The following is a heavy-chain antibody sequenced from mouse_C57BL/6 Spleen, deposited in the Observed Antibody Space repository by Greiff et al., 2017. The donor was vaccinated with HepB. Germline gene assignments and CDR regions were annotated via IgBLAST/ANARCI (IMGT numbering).Heavy chain of an antibody. CDR1: GYTFTSYW. V-gene: IGHV1-69*01. Sequence: VQLQQSGAELVMPGASVKLSCKASGYTFTSYWMHWVKQRPGQGLEWIGEIDPSDSYTNYNQKFKGKSTLTVDKSSSTAYMQLSSLTSEDSAVYYCALGREDYFVYWGQGTTLTVSS. CDR3: ALGREDYFVY. CDR2: IDPSDSYT. D-gene: IGHD4-1*01. J-gene: IGHJ2*01.